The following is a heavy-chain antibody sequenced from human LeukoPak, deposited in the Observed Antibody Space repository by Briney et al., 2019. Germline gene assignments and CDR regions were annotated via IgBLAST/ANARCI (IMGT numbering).Heavy chain of an antibody. J-gene: IGHJ4*02. D-gene: IGHD2-2*01. Sequence: PSETLSLTCTVSGGSISSHYWSWIRQPPGKGLEWIGYIYHSGSTNYNPSLKSRVTISVDTSKNQFSLKLSSVTAADTAVYYCARGVGCSSTSCYFVFDYWGQGTLVTVSS. CDR1: GGSISSHY. V-gene: IGHV4-59*11. CDR2: IYHSGST. CDR3: ARGVGCSSTSCYFVFDY.